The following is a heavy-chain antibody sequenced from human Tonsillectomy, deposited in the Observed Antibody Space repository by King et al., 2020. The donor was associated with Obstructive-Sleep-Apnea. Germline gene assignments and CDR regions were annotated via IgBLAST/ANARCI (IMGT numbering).Heavy chain of an antibody. Sequence: QLQESGPGLVKASETLSLTCSVSGGSISSYYWSWIRQPPGKGLEWIGYIYYSGSTNYNPSLKTRVTISLDTSKNQFSLKLSSVTAADTAVYYCARASVDYYGDYYLGYWGQGTLVTVSS. CDR2: IYYSGST. V-gene: IGHV4-59*01. CDR3: ARASVDYYGDYYLGY. J-gene: IGHJ4*02. D-gene: IGHD4-17*01. CDR1: GGSISSYY.